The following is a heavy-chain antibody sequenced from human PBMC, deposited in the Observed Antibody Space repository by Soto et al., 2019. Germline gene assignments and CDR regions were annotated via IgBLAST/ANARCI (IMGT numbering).Heavy chain of an antibody. J-gene: IGHJ4*02. CDR2: IYYSGST. D-gene: IGHD3-10*01. Sequence: PSETLSLTCTVCGGSISSGDYYWSWIRQPPGKGLEWIGYIYYSGSTYYNPSLKSRVTISVDTSKNQFSLKLSSVTAADTAVYYCARLLWFGEPNHFDYWGQGTLVTVSS. CDR3: ARLLWFGEPNHFDY. V-gene: IGHV4-30-4*01. CDR1: GGSISSGDYY.